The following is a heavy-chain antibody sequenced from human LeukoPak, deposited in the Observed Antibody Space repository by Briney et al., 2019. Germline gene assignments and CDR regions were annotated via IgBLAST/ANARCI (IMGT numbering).Heavy chain of an antibody. J-gene: IGHJ6*03. Sequence: PSETLSLTCTVSGGSISSYYWSWIRQPPGKGLEWIGYIYYSGSTNYNPSLKSRVTISVDTSKNQFSLKLSSVTAADTAVYYCARGVAAAGSPPGYYYYYYMDVWGKGTTVTVSS. D-gene: IGHD6-13*01. V-gene: IGHV4-59*01. CDR2: IYYSGST. CDR3: ARGVAAAGSPPGYYYYYYMDV. CDR1: GGSISSYY.